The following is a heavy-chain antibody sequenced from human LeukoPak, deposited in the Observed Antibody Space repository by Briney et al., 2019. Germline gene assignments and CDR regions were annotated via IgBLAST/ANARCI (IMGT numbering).Heavy chain of an antibody. V-gene: IGHV1-8*01. D-gene: IGHD2-15*01. CDR3: ARSYGYRNCFDP. CDR1: GYTFTSYD. Sequence: ASVKVSCKASGYTFTSYDINWVRQATGQGLEWMGWMNPNSGNTGYAQKFQGRVIMTRNTSISTAYMELSSLRSEDTAVYYCARSYGYRNCFDPWGQGTLVTVSS. J-gene: IGHJ5*02. CDR2: MNPNSGNT.